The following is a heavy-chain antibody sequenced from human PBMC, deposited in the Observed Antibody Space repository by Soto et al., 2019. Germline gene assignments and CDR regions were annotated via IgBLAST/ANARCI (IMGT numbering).Heavy chain of an antibody. Sequence: SLRLSCAASGFTFSSYGMHWVRQAPGKGLEWVAVIWYDGSNKYYADSVRGRFTIPRDNSKNTLYLQMNSLRAEDTAVYYCARSPQLLPTHDAFDIWGQGTMVTVS. CDR2: IWYDGSNK. J-gene: IGHJ3*02. D-gene: IGHD2-2*01. V-gene: IGHV3-33*01. CDR1: GFTFSSYG. CDR3: ARSPQLLPTHDAFDI.